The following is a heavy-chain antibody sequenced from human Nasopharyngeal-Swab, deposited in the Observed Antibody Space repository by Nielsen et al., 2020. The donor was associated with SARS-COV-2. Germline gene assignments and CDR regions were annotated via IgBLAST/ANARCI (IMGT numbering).Heavy chain of an antibody. J-gene: IGHJ6*02. V-gene: IGHV3-23*01. CDR2: ISGSGGST. D-gene: IGHD3-10*01. CDR3: YVLLWFGDYYYGMDV. Sequence: VRQAPGKGLEWVSAISGSGGSTYYADSVKGRFTIFRDNSKNTLYLQMNSLRAEDTAVYYCYVLLWFGDYYYGMDVWGQGTTVTVSS.